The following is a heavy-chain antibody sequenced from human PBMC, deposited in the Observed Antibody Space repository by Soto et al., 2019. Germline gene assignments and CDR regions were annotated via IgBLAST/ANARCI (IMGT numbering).Heavy chain of an antibody. J-gene: IGHJ6*02. CDR2: INPSGGST. V-gene: IGHV1-46*01. Sequence: GASVKVSCKESGYTFTSNYMHWVRQAPGQGLEWMGIINPSGGSTSYAQKFQGRVTMTRDTSTSTVYMELSSLRSEDTAVYYCARDHYYGPYGMDVWGQGTTVTVSS. CDR1: GYTFTSNY. CDR3: ARDHYYGPYGMDV. D-gene: IGHD3-10*01.